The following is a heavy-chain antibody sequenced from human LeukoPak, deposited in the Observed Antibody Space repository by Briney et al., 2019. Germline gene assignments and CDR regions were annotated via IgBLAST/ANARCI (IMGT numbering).Heavy chain of an antibody. V-gene: IGHV3-23*01. CDR2: ISGSGGST. CDR3: AKVEAARPGGHLVG. D-gene: IGHD6-6*01. CDR1: GFTFSSYA. Sequence: GGSLRLSCAAYGFTFSSYAMSWVRQAPGKGLEWVSAISGSGGSTYYADSVKGRFTISRDYSKNTLYLQMNSLRAEDTAVYYCAKVEAARPGGHLVGWGQGTLVTVSS. J-gene: IGHJ4*02.